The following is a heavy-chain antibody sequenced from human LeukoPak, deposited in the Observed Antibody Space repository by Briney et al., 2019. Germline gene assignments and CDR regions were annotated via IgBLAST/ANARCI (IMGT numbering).Heavy chain of an antibody. Sequence: TGGSLRLSCAASGFTFSSYAMHWVRQAPGKGLQSVSAINTNGDSTYYASSVKGRFAISRDNSKNTLYLQMGSLRAEDMAVYYCAREAGYIGYWGQGTLVTVSS. D-gene: IGHD1-14*01. J-gene: IGHJ4*02. CDR2: INTNGDST. CDR3: AREAGYIGY. V-gene: IGHV3-64*01. CDR1: GFTFSSYA.